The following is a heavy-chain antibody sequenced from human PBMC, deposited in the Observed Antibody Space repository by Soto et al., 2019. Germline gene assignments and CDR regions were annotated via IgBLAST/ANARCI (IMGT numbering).Heavy chain of an antibody. CDR1: GFTFSSYA. Sequence: GGSLRLSCEGSGFTFSSYALSWVRLRPGRGLEWVAWISGSGTGTNTADSVKGRFTITRDNSKTTVYLQMNSLTVEDTAVYYCAKERTGSNHYYGMDVWGQGTMVTVSS. V-gene: IGHV3-23*01. CDR2: ISGSGTGT. J-gene: IGHJ6*02. D-gene: IGHD1-26*01. CDR3: AKERTGSNHYYGMDV.